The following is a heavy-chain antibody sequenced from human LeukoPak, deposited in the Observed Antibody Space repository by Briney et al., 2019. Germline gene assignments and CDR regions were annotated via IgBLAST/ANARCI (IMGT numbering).Heavy chain of an antibody. CDR3: IVFGDSNH. D-gene: IGHD4-17*01. Sequence: GGSRRLSCAASGFTGSHNYMSWVRQAPGKGLEWVSATHSSGGTYYADSVKGRFTTSRDTSKNTLYLQINSLSVEDTAVYYCIVFGDSNHWGQGTLVTVSS. CDR1: GFTGSHNY. V-gene: IGHV3-53*01. CDR2: THSSGGT. J-gene: IGHJ5*02.